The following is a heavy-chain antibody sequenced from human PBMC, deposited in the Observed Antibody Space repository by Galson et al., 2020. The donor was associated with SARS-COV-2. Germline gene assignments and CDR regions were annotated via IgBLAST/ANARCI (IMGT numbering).Heavy chain of an antibody. D-gene: IGHD6-6*01. Sequence: ASVKVSCKASGYTFTSYYMHWVRQAPGQGLEWMGIINPSGGSTSHAQKLQGRVTMTRDTATRTVYMALSSLRSEDTAVYYCARGYSSSSRGYDYMDVWGKGTTVTVSS. CDR1: GYTFTSYY. J-gene: IGHJ6*03. CDR3: ARGYSSSSRGYDYMDV. CDR2: INPSGGST. V-gene: IGHV1-46*01.